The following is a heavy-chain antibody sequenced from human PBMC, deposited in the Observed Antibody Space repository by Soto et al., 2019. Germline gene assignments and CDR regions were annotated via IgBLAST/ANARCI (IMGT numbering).Heavy chain of an antibody. D-gene: IGHD2-8*01. Sequence: EVQLVESGGGLVKPGGSLRLSCAASGFTFSSYSMNWVRQAPGKGLEWVSSISSSSSYIYYADSVKGRFTISRDNAKNSLYLQMNRLRAEDTAVYYCARAGGAGYCTNGVCLLPYYFDYWGRRTLVTVSS. CDR1: GFTFSSYS. V-gene: IGHV3-21*01. CDR3: ARAGGAGYCTNGVCLLPYYFDY. J-gene: IGHJ4*02. CDR2: ISSSSSYI.